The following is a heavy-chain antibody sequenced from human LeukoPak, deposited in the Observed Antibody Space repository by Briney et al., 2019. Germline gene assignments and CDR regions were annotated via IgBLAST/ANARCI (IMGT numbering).Heavy chain of an antibody. CDR2: IYYSGST. J-gene: IGHJ4*02. CDR3: ARMVTMVRALDY. Sequence: SETLSLICSVSGRSLSSYYWSWVPQPPGKGLEWSGYIYYSGSTNYNPSLTSRGTISVDTSKNQFSLKLSSVTAADTAVYYCARMVTMVRALDYWGQGTLVTVSS. D-gene: IGHD3-10*01. CDR1: GRSLSSYY. V-gene: IGHV4-59*01.